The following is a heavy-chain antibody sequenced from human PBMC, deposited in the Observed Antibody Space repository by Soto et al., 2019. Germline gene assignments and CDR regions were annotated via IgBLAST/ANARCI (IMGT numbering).Heavy chain of an antibody. CDR1: GDSISRGGFY. J-gene: IGHJ4*02. CDR2: ISYSGSS. D-gene: IGHD2-2*01. V-gene: IGHV4-31*03. Sequence: QVQLQESGPGLVKPSQTLSLTCTVSGDSISRGGFYWSWIRQYPGNGPEWIGYISYSGSSYYNPSLKSRVIITVDTSKSQFSLKMNSVTAADTAVYYCARAIVVPAAKFDYWGQGSLVTVSS. CDR3: ARAIVVPAAKFDY.